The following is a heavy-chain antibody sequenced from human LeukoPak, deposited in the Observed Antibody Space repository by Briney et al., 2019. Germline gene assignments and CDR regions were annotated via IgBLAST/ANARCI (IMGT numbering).Heavy chain of an antibody. V-gene: IGHV4-34*01. CDR2: INHSGST. Sequence: SETLSLTCAVYGGSFSGYYWSWIRQPPGKGLEWIGEINHSGSTNYNPSLKSRVTISVDTSKNQFSLKLSSVTAADTAVYYCARGLGYNWNDRRDYWGQGTLVTVSS. J-gene: IGHJ4*02. CDR1: GGSFSGYY. D-gene: IGHD1-1*01. CDR3: ARGLGYNWNDRRDY.